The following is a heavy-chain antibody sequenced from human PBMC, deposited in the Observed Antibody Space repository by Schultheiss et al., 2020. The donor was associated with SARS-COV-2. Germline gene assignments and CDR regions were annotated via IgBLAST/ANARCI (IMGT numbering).Heavy chain of an antibody. D-gene: IGHD2-2*01. Sequence: GGSLRLSCAASGFTFSSYAMHWVRQAPGKGLEWVAVISYDGSNKYYADSVKGRFTISRDNSKNTLYLQMNSLRAEDTAVYYCARARVVPAAISYFDYWGQGALVIVAS. CDR3: ARARVVPAAISYFDY. CDR2: ISYDGSNK. J-gene: IGHJ4*02. V-gene: IGHV3-30*04. CDR1: GFTFSSYA.